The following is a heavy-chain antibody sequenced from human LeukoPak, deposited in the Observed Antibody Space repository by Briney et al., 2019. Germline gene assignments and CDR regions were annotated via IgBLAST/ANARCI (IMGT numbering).Heavy chain of an antibody. CDR1: GYTFTSYD. J-gene: IGHJ4*02. CDR2: MNPNSGNT. D-gene: IGHD1-26*01. Sequence: ASVKVSCKASGYTFTSYDINWVRQATGQGLEWMGWMNPNSGNTGYAQKLQGRVTMTTDTSTSTAYMELRSLRSDDTAVYYCARATPTRGGSFQADYYFDYWGQGTLVTVSS. V-gene: IGHV1-8*01. CDR3: ARATPTRGGSFQADYYFDY.